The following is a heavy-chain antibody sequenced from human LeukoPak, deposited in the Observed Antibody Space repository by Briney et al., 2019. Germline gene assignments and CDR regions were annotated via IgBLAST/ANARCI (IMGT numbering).Heavy chain of an antibody. V-gene: IGHV3-48*03. CDR2: ISSSGSTI. Sequence: GGSLRLSCAASGFTFSSYEMNWVRQAPGKGLEWVSYISSSGSTIYYADSVKGRFTISRDNAKNSLYLQMNSLGAEDTAVYYCARDGDYGDYPDYWGQGTLVTVSS. CDR1: GFTFSSYE. CDR3: ARDGDYGDYPDY. D-gene: IGHD4-17*01. J-gene: IGHJ4*02.